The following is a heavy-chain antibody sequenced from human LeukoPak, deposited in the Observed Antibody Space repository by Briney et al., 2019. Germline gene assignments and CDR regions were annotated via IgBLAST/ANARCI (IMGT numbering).Heavy chain of an antibody. J-gene: IGHJ5*02. Sequence: SETLSLTCTVSGDSISSRSYYWGWIRQPPGKGLEWIGSIYYSGITYYNPSLKSRVTISVDTSENQFSLRLISVTAADTAVYYCARHFPHMDYSGWKQGWFDPRGQGTLVTVSS. CDR2: IYYSGIT. D-gene: IGHD6-19*01. CDR3: ARHFPHMDYSGWKQGWFDP. CDR1: GDSISSRSYY. V-gene: IGHV4-39*01.